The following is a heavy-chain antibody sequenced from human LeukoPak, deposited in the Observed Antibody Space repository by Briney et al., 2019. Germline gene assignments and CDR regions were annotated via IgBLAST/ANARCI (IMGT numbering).Heavy chain of an antibody. CDR3: ARLQRITMAGPDYWYFDL. Sequence: SETLSLTCSVSGVSIRSSHWSWIRQPPGKGLEWIAFIYYTGSTNYNPSLKGRVTISVDTSKTQFSLKMNSVTAADTAVYYCARLQRITMAGPDYWYFDLWGRGTLVTVSS. CDR1: GVSIRSSH. D-gene: IGHD3-10*01. CDR2: IYYTGST. J-gene: IGHJ2*01. V-gene: IGHV4-59*01.